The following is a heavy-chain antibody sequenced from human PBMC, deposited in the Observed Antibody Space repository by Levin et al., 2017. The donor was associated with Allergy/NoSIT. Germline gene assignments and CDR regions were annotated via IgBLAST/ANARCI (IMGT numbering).Heavy chain of an antibody. D-gene: IGHD2-15*01. Sequence: SETLSLTCTVSGGSISNSGHYWGWIRQPPGMGLEWIGSIYHSGTTYYNASLKSRVTISVDTSKNQFSLKLRSVTAADAAMYYCARSGGTDLDWFDPWGQGTLITVSS. CDR3: ARSGGTDLDWFDP. CDR2: IYHSGTT. J-gene: IGHJ5*02. CDR1: GGSISNSGHY. V-gene: IGHV4-39*01.